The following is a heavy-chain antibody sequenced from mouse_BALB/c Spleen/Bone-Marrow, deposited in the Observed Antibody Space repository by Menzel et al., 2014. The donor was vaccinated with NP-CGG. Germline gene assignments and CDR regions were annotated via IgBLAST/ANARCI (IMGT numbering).Heavy chain of an antibody. V-gene: IGHV5-9-2*01. Sequence: EVKVEESGGGLVKPGGSLKLSCTASGFTFSSYGMSWVRQTPEKRLEWVATISGGGSYRYYPDSVQGRMTISRDNAKNNLYLQMSSLRSEDTALYYCATQNFDYWGQGTTLTVSS. J-gene: IGHJ2*01. CDR1: GFTFSSYG. CDR3: ATQNFDY. CDR2: ISGGGSYR.